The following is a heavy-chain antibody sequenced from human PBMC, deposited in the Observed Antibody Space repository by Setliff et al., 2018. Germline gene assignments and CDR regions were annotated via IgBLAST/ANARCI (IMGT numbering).Heavy chain of an antibody. CDR1: GFTFSSYA. Sequence: SGGSLRLSCAASGFTFSSYAMHWVRQAPGKGLEWVGRIKSNVDGGTTDYAAPVKGRFTISRDDSKNTLYLQMNSLKTEDTAVYYCTTSISEDYDYWGQGTLVTVS. CDR3: TTSISEDYDY. CDR2: IKSNVDGGTT. V-gene: IGHV3-15*01. J-gene: IGHJ4*02.